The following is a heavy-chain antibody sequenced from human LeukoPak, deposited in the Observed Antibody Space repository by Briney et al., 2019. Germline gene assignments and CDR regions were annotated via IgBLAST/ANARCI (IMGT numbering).Heavy chain of an antibody. CDR2: INPNSGGT. CDR1: GYTFTGYY. V-gene: IGHV1-2*02. Sequence: VASVKVSRKASGYTFTGYYMHWVRQASGQGLEWMGWINPNSGGTNYAQKFQGRVTMTRDTSISTAYMELSRLRSDDTAVYYCARKGRTPRRWFDPWGQGTLVTVSS. CDR3: ARKGRTPRRWFDP. J-gene: IGHJ5*02.